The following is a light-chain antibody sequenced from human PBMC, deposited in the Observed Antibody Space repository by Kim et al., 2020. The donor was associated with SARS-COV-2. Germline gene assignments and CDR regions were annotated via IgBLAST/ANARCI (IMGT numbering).Light chain of an antibody. CDR3: AAWDDRLTGPV. Sequence: QMVKLSGSGSSSNSGNNAVHWYQRLPGKATNLIIYSDDLLPLGVSDRFSDSKSGTSASLAISGLQAEDEADYYCAAWDDRLTGPVFGGGTQLTVL. V-gene: IGLV1-36*01. J-gene: IGLJ3*02. CDR1: SSNSGNNA. CDR2: SDD.